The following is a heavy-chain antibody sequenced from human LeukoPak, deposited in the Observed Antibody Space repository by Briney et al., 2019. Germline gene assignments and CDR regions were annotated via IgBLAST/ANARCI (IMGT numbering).Heavy chain of an antibody. Sequence: WASVKVSCKASGYTFIGDYMHWVRQAPGQGLEWMGWINPNSGGTNYAQKFQGRVTMTRDTSISTAYMELSRLRSDDTAVYYCASVAAAGTTHDAFDIWGQGTMVTVSS. CDR2: INPNSGGT. J-gene: IGHJ3*02. CDR1: GYTFIGDY. CDR3: ASVAAAGTTHDAFDI. D-gene: IGHD6-13*01. V-gene: IGHV1-2*02.